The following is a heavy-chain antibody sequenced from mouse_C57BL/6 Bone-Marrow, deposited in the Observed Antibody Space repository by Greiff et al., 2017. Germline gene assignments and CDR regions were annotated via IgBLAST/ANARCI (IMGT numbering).Heavy chain of an antibody. V-gene: IGHV1-9*01. CDR1: GYTFTGYW. CDR2: IFPGSGST. Sequence: QVQLQQSGAELMKPGASVKLSCKATGYTFTGYWIEWVKQRPGHGLEWIGEIFPGSGSTNYNEKFKGKATFTADKSSNTAYMQLSSLTTEDSAIYYWSRRGDSSGYVGYAMDYWGQGTSVTVSS. CDR3: SRRGDSSGYVGYAMDY. D-gene: IGHD3-2*02. J-gene: IGHJ4*01.